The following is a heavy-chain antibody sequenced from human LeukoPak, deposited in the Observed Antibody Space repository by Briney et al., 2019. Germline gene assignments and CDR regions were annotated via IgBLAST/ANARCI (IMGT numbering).Heavy chain of an antibody. CDR1: GFTFISYV. V-gene: IGHV3-30*18. CDR2: ISYDGSNK. J-gene: IGHJ4*02. Sequence: GGSLRLSCAPPGFTFISYVMHWVRQAPGKGLGWVAVISYDGSNKYYADSVRGRFTISRDNSKNTLFLQMNSLRAEDTAVYYCAKDKSRVTYSSSWYLPYWGQGTLVTVSS. D-gene: IGHD6-13*01. CDR3: AKDKSRVTYSSSWYLPY.